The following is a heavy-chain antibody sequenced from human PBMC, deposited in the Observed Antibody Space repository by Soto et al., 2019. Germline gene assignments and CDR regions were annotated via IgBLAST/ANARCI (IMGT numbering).Heavy chain of an antibody. D-gene: IGHD6-19*01. V-gene: IGHV1-69*04. Sequence: ASVKVSCKASGGTFSSYTISWVRQAPGQGLEWMGRIIPILGIANYAQKFQGRVTITADKSTSTAYMELSSLRSEDTAVYYCAREPGIAVTDRAFDIWGQGTMVTVSS. CDR1: GGTFSSYT. CDR2: IIPILGIA. CDR3: AREPGIAVTDRAFDI. J-gene: IGHJ3*02.